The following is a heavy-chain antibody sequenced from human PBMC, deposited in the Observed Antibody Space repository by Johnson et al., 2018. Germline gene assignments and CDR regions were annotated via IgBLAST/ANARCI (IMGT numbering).Heavy chain of an antibody. V-gene: IGHV3-30*18. D-gene: IGHD6-19*01. CDR2: ISYDGSNK. CDR3: AKERFDAVAAIVAEYFQH. Sequence: QVQLVQSGGGVVQPGRSLRLSCAASGFTFSSYGMHWVRQAPGKGLEWVAVISYDGSNKYYADSVKGRFTISRDNSQNTLYLQSNSLRAEDTGVYDCAKERFDAVAAIVAEYFQHWGQGTLVTVSS. J-gene: IGHJ1*01. CDR1: GFTFSSYG.